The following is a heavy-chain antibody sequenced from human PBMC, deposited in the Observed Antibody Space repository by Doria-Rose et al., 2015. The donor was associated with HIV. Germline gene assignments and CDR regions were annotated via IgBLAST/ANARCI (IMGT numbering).Heavy chain of an antibody. Sequence: ESGGGLVRPGGSLRLSCATSGFTFSSHRINWVRQAPGMWLEWVSSISSTSAYINYADSVRGRFTISRDNARNSLYLQMDSLRAEDTAIYYCATGVTLDYWGQGTLVTVSS. CDR2: ISSTSAYI. D-gene: IGHD3-10*01. CDR3: ATGVTLDY. V-gene: IGHV3-21*01. J-gene: IGHJ4*02. CDR1: GFTFSSHR.